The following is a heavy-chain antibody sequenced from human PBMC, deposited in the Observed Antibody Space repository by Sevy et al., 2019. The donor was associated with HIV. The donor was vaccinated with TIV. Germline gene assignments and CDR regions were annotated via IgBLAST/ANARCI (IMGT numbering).Heavy chain of an antibody. D-gene: IGHD1-26*01. CDR2: ISSSSSYI. CDR1: GFTFSSYS. CDR3: ATVGDGWSLSRPKAGFDY. J-gene: IGHJ4*02. V-gene: IGHV3-21*01. Sequence: GGFLRLSCAASGFTFSSYSMNWVRQAPGKGLEWVSSISSSSSYIYYADSVKGRFTISRDNAKNSLYLQMNSLRAEDTAVYYCATVGDGWSLSRPKAGFDYWGQGTLVTVSS.